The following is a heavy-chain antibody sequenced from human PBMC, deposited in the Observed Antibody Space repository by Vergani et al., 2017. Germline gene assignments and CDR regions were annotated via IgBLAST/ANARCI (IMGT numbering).Heavy chain of an antibody. V-gene: IGHV5-51*01. D-gene: IGHD3-22*01. CDR1: GYSFTSYW. CDR3: AIHIGPNYYDSSGYSYYFDY. J-gene: IGHJ4*02. CDR2: IYPGDSDT. Sequence: EVQLVQSGAEVKKPGESLKISCKGSGYSFTSYWIGWVRQMPGKGLEWMGIIYPGDSDTRYSPSFQGQVTISADKSISTAYLQWSSLKASDTAMYYCAIHIGPNYYDSSGYSYYFDYWGQGTLVTVSS.